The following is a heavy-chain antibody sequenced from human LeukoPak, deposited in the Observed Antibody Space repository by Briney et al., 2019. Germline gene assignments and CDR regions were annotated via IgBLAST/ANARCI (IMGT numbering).Heavy chain of an antibody. J-gene: IGHJ4*02. CDR1: GGSISSSSYY. CDR3: ARNMYGDDSYYFDY. D-gene: IGHD4-17*01. CDR2: IYYSGST. Sequence: PSETLSLTCTVSGGSISSSSYYWGWIRQPPGKELEWIGNIYYSGSTYYNLSLKSRVTISVDTSKNQFSLKLSSVTAADTAMYYCARNMYGDDSYYFDYWGQGTLVTVSS. V-gene: IGHV4-39*07.